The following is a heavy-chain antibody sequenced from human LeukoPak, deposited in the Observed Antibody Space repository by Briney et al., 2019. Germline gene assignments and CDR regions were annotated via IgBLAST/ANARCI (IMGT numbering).Heavy chain of an antibody. V-gene: IGHV4-30-4*01. CDR2: IYYSGST. J-gene: IGHJ4*02. Sequence: PSETLSLTCTVSGGSISSGDYYWSWIRQPPGKGLEWIGYIYYSGSTYYNPSLKSRVTISVDTSKNQFSLKLSSVTAADTAVYYCARGARSAYRYYGSGDTYYFDYWGQGTLVTVSS. CDR1: GGSISSGDYY. CDR3: ARGARSAYRYYGSGDTYYFDY. D-gene: IGHD3-10*01.